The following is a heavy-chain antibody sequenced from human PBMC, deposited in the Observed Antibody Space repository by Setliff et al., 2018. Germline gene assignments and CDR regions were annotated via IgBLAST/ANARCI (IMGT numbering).Heavy chain of an antibody. CDR1: EYTFTNYW. CDR2: VYCGDSDT. J-gene: IGHJ3*02. V-gene: IGHV5-51*01. CDR3: ARLGYSDAFDI. D-gene: IGHD5-18*01. Sequence: PGESLKISCKASEYTFTNYWIGWVRQMSGKGLEWMGVVYCGDSDTRYSPSFQGQVTMSADKSIRSAYLQWSSLKASDTAMYYCARLGYSDAFDIWGQGTMVTVSS.